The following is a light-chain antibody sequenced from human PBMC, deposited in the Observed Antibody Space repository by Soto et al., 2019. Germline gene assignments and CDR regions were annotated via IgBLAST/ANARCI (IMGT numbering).Light chain of an antibody. CDR1: QSVNNNY. CDR3: QQYGSSPLT. V-gene: IGKV3-20*01. CDR2: GAS. Sequence: EIVFTQSPGTLSLSPGERATLSCRTSQSVNNNYLAWYQQKPGQAPRLLIYGASSRATGIPDRFSGSGSGTDFTLTISRLEPEDFAVYYCQQYGSSPLTFGGGTKVDIK. J-gene: IGKJ4*01.